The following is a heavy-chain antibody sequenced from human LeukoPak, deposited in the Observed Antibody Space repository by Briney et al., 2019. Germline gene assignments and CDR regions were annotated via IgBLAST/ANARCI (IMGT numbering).Heavy chain of an antibody. Sequence: GSLRLSCAASGFTFDDYGMSWIRQPPGKGLEWIGEINHSGSTNYNPSLKSRVTISVDTSKNQFSLKLSSVTAADTAVYYCARSKGGESDYAFDIWGQGTMVTVSS. J-gene: IGHJ3*02. V-gene: IGHV4-34*01. D-gene: IGHD3-3*01. CDR2: INHSGST. CDR3: ARSKGGESDYAFDI. CDR1: GFTFDDYG.